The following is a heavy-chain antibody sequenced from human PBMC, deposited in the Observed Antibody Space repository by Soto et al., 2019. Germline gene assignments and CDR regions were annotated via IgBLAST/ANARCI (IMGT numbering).Heavy chain of an antibody. CDR3: ARDLTDERYCSSTSCYVVGWFDP. V-gene: IGHV3-21*01. CDR1: GFTFSSYS. D-gene: IGHD2-2*01. J-gene: IGHJ5*02. CDR2: ISSSSSYI. Sequence: GGSLRLSCAASGFTFSSYSMNWVRQAPGKGLEWVSSISSSSSYIYYPDSVKGRFTISRDNAKNSLYLQMNSLRAEETAVYYCARDLTDERYCSSTSCYVVGWFDPWGQGTLVTVSS.